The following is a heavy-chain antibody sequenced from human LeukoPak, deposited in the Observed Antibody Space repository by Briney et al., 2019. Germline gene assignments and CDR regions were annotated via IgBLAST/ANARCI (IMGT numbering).Heavy chain of an antibody. Sequence: PGGSLRLSCAASGFTVSSNYMSWVRQAPGKGLEWVANIKQDGSEKYYVDSVKGRFTISRDNAKNSLYLQMNSLRAEDTAVYYCARDHAVLRFLEWFPSGYYYGMDVWGQGTTVTVSS. CDR2: IKQDGSEK. J-gene: IGHJ6*02. D-gene: IGHD3-3*01. CDR3: ARDHAVLRFLEWFPSGYYYGMDV. CDR1: GFTVSSNY. V-gene: IGHV3-7*05.